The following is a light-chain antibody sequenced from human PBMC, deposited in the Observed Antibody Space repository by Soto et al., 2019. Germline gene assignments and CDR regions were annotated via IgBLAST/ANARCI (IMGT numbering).Light chain of an antibody. V-gene: IGLV1-40*01. Sequence: QSVLTQPPSLSGAPGQRVTISCTGSSSNIGAGHDVHWYQHLPGTTPKLLIYGNGNRPSGVPDRFSGSKSGTSASLAITGLQAEDEAYYYCQSYDSSLSGSEVFGTGTKVTVL. CDR2: GNG. J-gene: IGLJ1*01. CDR3: QSYDSSLSGSEV. CDR1: SSNIGAGHD.